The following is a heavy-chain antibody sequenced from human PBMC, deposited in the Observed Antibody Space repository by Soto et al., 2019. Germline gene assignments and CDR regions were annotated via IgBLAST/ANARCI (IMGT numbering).Heavy chain of an antibody. CDR3: ARDLVESGYPEYFQH. V-gene: IGHV3-53*01. J-gene: IGHJ1*01. CDR1: GFTVSSNY. D-gene: IGHD3-22*01. Sequence: EVQLVESGGGLIQPGGSLRLSCAASGFTVSSNYMSWVRQAPGKGLEWVSVIYSGGSTYYADSVKGRFTISRDNSKNTLYPQMNSLRAEDTDVYYCARDLVESGYPEYFQHWGQGTLVTVSS. CDR2: IYSGGST.